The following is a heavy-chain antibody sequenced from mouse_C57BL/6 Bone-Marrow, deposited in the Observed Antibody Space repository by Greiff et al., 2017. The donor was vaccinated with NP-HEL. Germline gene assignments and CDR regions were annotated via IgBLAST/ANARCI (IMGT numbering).Heavy chain of an antibody. J-gene: IGHJ3*01. CDR2: IDPSDSYT. V-gene: IGHV1-69*01. D-gene: IGHD1-1*01. CDR3: AREGYYGSSYGFAY. CDR1: GYTFTSYW. Sequence: VQLQQPGAELVMPGASVKLSCKASGYTFTSYWMHWVKQRPGQGLEWIGEIDPSDSYTNYNQKFKGKSTLTVDKSSSPAYMQLSSLTSEDSAVYYCAREGYYGSSYGFAYWGQGTLVTVSA.